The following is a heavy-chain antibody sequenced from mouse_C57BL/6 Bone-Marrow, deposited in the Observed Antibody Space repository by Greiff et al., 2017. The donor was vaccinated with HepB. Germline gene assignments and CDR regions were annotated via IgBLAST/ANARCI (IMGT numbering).Heavy chain of an antibody. V-gene: IGHV14-2*01. CDR2: IDPEDGET. CDR1: GFNIKDYY. CDR3: ASCGSGYLGYYCAMDY. J-gene: IGHJ4*01. Sequence: VQLQQSGAELVKPGASVKLSCTASGFNIKDYYMHWVKQRTEQGLEWIGRIDPEDGETKYAPKFQGKATITADKSSTTAYLQLSSLTSEDTAVYYWASCGSGYLGYYCAMDYWGQGTSVTVSS. D-gene: IGHD3-2*02.